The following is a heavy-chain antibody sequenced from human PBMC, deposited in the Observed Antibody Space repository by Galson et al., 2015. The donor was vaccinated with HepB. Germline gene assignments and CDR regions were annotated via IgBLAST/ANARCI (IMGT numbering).Heavy chain of an antibody. J-gene: IGHJ6*02. V-gene: IGHV6-1*01. Sequence: CAISGDSVSSNSAAWNWIRQSPSRGLEWLGRTYYRSKWYNDYAVSVKSRITINPDTSKNQFSLQLNSVTPEDTAVYYCARDRVAVAGKRYYYYGMDVWGQGTTVTVSS. CDR1: GDSVSSNSAA. D-gene: IGHD6-19*01. CDR3: ARDRVAVAGKRYYYYGMDV. CDR2: TYYRSKWYN.